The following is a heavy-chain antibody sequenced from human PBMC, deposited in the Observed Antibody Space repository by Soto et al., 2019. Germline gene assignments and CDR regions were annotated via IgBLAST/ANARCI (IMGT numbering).Heavy chain of an antibody. Sequence: GGSLRLSCAASGFTFSSYAMHWVRQAPGKGLEWVAVISYDGSNKYYADSVKGRFTVSRDNAKNSQYLQMNSLRDEDTAVYYCAREDILGARSFDYWGQGTLVTVSS. CDR1: GFTFSSYA. CDR3: AREDILGARSFDY. D-gene: IGHD1-26*01. CDR2: ISYDGSNK. J-gene: IGHJ4*02. V-gene: IGHV3-30-3*01.